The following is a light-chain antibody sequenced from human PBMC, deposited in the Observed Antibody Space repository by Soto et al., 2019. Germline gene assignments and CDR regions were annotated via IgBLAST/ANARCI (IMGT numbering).Light chain of an antibody. V-gene: IGKV3-20*01. CDR3: QQYGSSPKT. CDR2: GAS. J-gene: IGKJ1*01. CDR1: QSVSSSY. Sequence: EIVLTQSPGTLSLSPGERATLPCRASQSVSSSYLAWYQQKPGQAPRLLIYGASNRATGIPDRFSGSGSGTDFTLTISRLEPEDFAVYYCQQYGSSPKTFGQGTKVDIK.